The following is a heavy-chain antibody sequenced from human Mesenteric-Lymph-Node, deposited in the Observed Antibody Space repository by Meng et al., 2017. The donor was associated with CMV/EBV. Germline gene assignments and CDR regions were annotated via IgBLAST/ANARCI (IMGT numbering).Heavy chain of an antibody. CDR1: GGTFSSHS. CDR3: ARGGHIVVVPAANLPLYYYYYGMDV. D-gene: IGHD2-2*01. J-gene: IGHJ6*02. Sequence: ASVKVSCKASGGTFSSHSFSWVRQAPGQGLEWMGIINPSGGSTSYAQKFQGRVTMTRDTSTSTVYMELSSLRSEDTAVYYCARGGHIVVVPAANLPLYYYYYGMDVWGQGTTVTVSS. CDR2: INPSGGST. V-gene: IGHV1-46*01.